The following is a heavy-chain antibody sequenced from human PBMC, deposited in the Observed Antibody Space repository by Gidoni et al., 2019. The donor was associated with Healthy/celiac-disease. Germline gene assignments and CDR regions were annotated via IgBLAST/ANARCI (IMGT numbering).Heavy chain of an antibody. CDR3: ARDPVSAAARGGFDY. D-gene: IGHD3-10*01. CDR2: IYYSGST. CDR1: GGSISSGGSY. J-gene: IGHJ4*02. V-gene: IGHV4-31*03. Sequence: QVQLQESGPGLVTPSQTLSLTCTISGGSISSGGSYWSWIRQHPGKGLEWIGYIYYSGSTYYNPSRKSRVTISVDTSKNQFSLKLSSVTAADTAVYYCARDPVSAAARGGFDYWGQGTLVTVSS.